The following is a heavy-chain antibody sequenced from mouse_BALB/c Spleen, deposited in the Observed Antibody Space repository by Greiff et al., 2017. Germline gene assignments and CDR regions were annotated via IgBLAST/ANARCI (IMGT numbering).Heavy chain of an antibody. Sequence: EVKLQASGPGLVKPSQSLSLTCSVTGYSITSGYYWNWIRQFPGNKLEWMGYISYDGSNNYNPSFKNRISITRDTSKNQFFLKLNSVTTEDTATYYCAGAYGNYLDYWGQGTTLTVSS. J-gene: IGHJ2*01. CDR1: GYSITSGYY. D-gene: IGHD2-1*01. V-gene: IGHV3-6*02. CDR2: ISYDGSN. CDR3: AGAYGNYLDY.